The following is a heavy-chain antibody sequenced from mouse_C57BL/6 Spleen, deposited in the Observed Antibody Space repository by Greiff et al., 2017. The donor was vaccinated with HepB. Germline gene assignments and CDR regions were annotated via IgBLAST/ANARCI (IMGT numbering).Heavy chain of an antibody. CDR2: INPNNGGT. Sequence: EVQLQQSGPELVKPGASVKISCKASGYTFTDYHMNWVKQSHGKSLEWIGDINPNNGGTSYNQKFKGKATLTVDKSSSTAYMELRSLTSEDSAVYYCARGGLRPAWFAYWGQGTLVTVSA. D-gene: IGHD2-4*01. CDR3: ARGGLRPAWFAY. V-gene: IGHV1-26*01. CDR1: GYTFTDYH. J-gene: IGHJ3*01.